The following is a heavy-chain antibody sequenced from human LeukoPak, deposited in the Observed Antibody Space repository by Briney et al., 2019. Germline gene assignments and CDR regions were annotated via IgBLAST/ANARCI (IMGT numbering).Heavy chain of an antibody. V-gene: IGHV3-23*01. CDR2: ISDSGGST. J-gene: IGHJ4*02. Sequence: PGGSLRLSCAASGFTFSSYAMSWVRQPPGKGLEWVSAISDSGGSTYYADYVKRRFTIYRDNSKNTLYQQMNSVRAEDTVVYYGAKSRYGGNSVGVIDYWGQGTLGTVS. CDR1: GFTFSSYA. D-gene: IGHD4-23*01. CDR3: AKSRYGGNSVGVIDY.